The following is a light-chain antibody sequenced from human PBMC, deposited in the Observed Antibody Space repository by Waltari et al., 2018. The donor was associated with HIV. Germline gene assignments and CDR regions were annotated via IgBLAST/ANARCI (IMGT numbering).Light chain of an antibody. CDR3: QQRNKEGLA. V-gene: IGKV3-11*01. J-gene: IGKJ4*01. Sequence: GERATLSCRASQSVRSYLAWYPQRPGQAPRLLIYDASKRATGTPARFSGGGSGTDFTLTISSLEPEAFAVYFCQQRNKEGLAFGGGTKVEI. CDR1: QSVRSY. CDR2: DAS.